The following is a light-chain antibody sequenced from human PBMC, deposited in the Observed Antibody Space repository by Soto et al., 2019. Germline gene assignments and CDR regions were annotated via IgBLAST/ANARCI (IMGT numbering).Light chain of an antibody. CDR1: QDISHY. V-gene: IGKV1-33*01. CDR3: QQYDNLPLT. Sequence: DIQMTQSPSSLSASVGDRVTITCQASQDISHYLTWYQQKPGKAPKLLIYDASNLGTGVPSRFSGSGSGTDFTFAISSLQPEDIATYYCQQYDNLPLTFGGGTKLEIK. CDR2: DAS. J-gene: IGKJ4*01.